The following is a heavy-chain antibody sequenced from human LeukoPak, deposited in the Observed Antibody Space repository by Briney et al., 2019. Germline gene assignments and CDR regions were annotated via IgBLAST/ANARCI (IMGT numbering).Heavy chain of an antibody. CDR1: GGSISSYY. CDR2: IYHSGST. CDR3: ASNVLRFHYGMDV. Sequence: SETLSLTCTVSGGSISSYYWSWIRQPPGKGLEWIRYIYHSGSTYYNPSLKSRVTISVDRSKNQFSLKLSSVTAADTAVYYCASNVLRFHYGMDVWGQGTTVTVSS. V-gene: IGHV4-59*12. D-gene: IGHD3-3*01. J-gene: IGHJ6*02.